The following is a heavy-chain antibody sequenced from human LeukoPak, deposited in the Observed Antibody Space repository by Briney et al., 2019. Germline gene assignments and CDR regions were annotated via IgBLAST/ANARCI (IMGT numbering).Heavy chain of an antibody. D-gene: IGHD3-22*01. V-gene: IGHV6-1*01. J-gene: IGHJ4*02. Sequence: SQTLSLTCVLSGDSVSSNSAAWNWLRQSPSRGLEWLGRTYYRSKWYNDYAVSVKSRITINPDTSKNQFSLQLNSVTPEDTAVYYCARDRSYYDSSGYEGWGQGTLVTVSS. CDR1: GDSVSSNSAA. CDR2: TYYRSKWYN. CDR3: ARDRSYYDSSGYEG.